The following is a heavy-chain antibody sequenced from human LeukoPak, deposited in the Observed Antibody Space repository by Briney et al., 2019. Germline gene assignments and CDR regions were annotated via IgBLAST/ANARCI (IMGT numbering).Heavy chain of an antibody. Sequence: GGSLRLSCAASGFTFSSYGMHWVRQAPGKGLEWVAVISYDGSNKYYADSVKGRFTISRDNSKNTLYLQMNSLRAEDTAVYYCATYRRNSQYYFNYWGQGTLVIVSS. CDR3: ATYRRNSQYYFNY. CDR1: GFTFSSYG. V-gene: IGHV3-30*03. D-gene: IGHD3-16*02. J-gene: IGHJ4*02. CDR2: ISYDGSNK.